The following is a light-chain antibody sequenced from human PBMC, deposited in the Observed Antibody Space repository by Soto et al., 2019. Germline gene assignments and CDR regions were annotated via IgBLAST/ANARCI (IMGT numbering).Light chain of an antibody. J-gene: IGKJ1*01. CDR3: QKYSSYSWT. CDR2: EAS. Sequence: DIQMTQSPSTLSASVGDRVTITCRASESIGRWLAWYQQKPGKAPKLLIYEASSLEGGLPSRFSGRESGTEFAITICSLQPDDFATNYCQKYSSYSWTCRQGTKVETK. CDR1: ESIGRW. V-gene: IGKV1-5*03.